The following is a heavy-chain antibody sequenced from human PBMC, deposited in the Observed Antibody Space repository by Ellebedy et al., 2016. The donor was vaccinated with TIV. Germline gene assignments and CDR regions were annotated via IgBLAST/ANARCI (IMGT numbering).Heavy chain of an antibody. J-gene: IGHJ4*02. CDR1: GFTFSSFG. CDR3: ARDAMKWIFDS. CDR2: ISDSDTI. V-gene: IGHV3-48*01. Sequence: GESLKISCAASGFTFSSFGINWVRQAPRKGLEWVSYISDSDTIYYADSVRGRFTISRDKAKKSVYLQMNSLRVEDTAVYYCARDAMKWIFDSWGQGTLITVSS. D-gene: IGHD2-2*03.